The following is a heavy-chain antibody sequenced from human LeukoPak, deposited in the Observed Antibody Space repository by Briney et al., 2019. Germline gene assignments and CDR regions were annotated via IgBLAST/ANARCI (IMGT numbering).Heavy chain of an antibody. V-gene: IGHV3-23*01. CDR3: AKSNGASCYSVTGY. CDR2: ISNTGGTT. Sequence: GGSLRLSCAASGFAFSSFAMSWVRQAPGKGLEWVSVISNTGGTTYYAHSVKGRFTISRDNSKNMLYLQMNSLRAEDTAVYYCAKSNGASCYSVTGYRGQGTLVTVSS. CDR1: GFAFSSFA. D-gene: IGHD2-15*01. J-gene: IGHJ4*02.